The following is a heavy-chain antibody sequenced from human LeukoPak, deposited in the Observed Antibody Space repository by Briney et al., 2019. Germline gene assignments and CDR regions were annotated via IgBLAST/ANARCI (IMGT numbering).Heavy chain of an antibody. CDR1: GYTLTELS. J-gene: IGHJ4*02. V-gene: IGHV1-2*02. CDR3: ARGYYDSSGYFDY. Sequence: GASVKVSCKVSGYTLTELSMHWVRQAPGQGLEWMGWINPNSGGTNYAQKFQGRVTMTRDTSISTAYMELSSLRSEDTAVYYCARGYYDSSGYFDYWGQGTLVTVSS. D-gene: IGHD3-22*01. CDR2: INPNSGGT.